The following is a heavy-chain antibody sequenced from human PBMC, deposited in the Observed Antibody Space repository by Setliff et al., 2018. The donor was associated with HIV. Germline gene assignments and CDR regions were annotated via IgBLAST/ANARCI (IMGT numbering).Heavy chain of an antibody. J-gene: IGHJ2*01. D-gene: IGHD3-10*01. V-gene: IGHV1-69*13. CDR1: GGTFSNYA. CDR3: ARDDHYYDSGSFYSDWYFDL. CDR2: IIPIFGST. Sequence: SVKVSCKASGGTFSNYAISWVRQAPGQGLEWMGGIIPIFGSTKYAQKFQDRVTITADESTYTADMELSSLRSDDAAVYYCARDDHYYDSGSFYSDWYFDLWGRGTLVTVS.